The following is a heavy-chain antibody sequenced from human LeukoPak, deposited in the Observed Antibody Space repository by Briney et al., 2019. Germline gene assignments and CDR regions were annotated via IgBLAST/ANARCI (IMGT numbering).Heavy chain of an antibody. CDR3: ARARALYSSGWYGLFDY. J-gene: IGHJ4*02. CDR1: GFTISSYW. D-gene: IGHD6-19*01. V-gene: IGHV3-7*01. CDR2: IKQDGSEK. Sequence: GGSLRLSCAASGFTISSYWMSWVRQTPGKGLERVANIKQDGSEKYYVDSVKGRFTISRDNATNSLYLLMHSLRAEDAAVYYFARARALYSSGWYGLFDYWGQGTLVTVSS.